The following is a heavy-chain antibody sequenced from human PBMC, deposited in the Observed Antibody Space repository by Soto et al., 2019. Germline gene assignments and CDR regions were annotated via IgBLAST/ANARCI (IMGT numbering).Heavy chain of an antibody. D-gene: IGHD3-9*01. CDR3: ARDVGLDSDDFFAY. V-gene: IGHV3-30*03. CDR1: GFTFSSYG. CDR2: ISYDGSNK. Sequence: GGSLRLSCAASGFTFSSYGMHWVRRAPGKGLEWVAVISYDGSNKYYADSVKGRFTISRDNSKNTLYLQMNSLRAEDTAMYFCARDVGLDSDDFFAYWGQGTQVTVYS. J-gene: IGHJ4*02.